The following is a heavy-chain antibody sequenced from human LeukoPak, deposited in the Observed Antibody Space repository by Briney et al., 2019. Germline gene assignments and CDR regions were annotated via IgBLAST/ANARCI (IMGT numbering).Heavy chain of an antibody. CDR3: TPYYGKGYFQR. Sequence: PGGSLRLSCVASGFSFVNAWMSWVRQAPGKGLEWVSRIQSKTAGGSTEYAAPVKGRFTISRDDSKNTLYLQLNSLRPEDTAVYYCTPYYGKGYFQRWGQGSLVTVSS. V-gene: IGHV3-15*01. J-gene: IGHJ1*01. CDR2: IQSKTAGGST. CDR1: GFSFVNAW. D-gene: IGHD3-16*01.